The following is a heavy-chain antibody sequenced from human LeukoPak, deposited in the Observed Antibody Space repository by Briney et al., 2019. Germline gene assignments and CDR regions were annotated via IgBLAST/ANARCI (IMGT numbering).Heavy chain of an antibody. J-gene: IGHJ4*02. CDR3: ANLNSGYATDF. CDR1: GFTFSSYA. D-gene: IGHD5-12*01. CDR2: ISDGAATT. V-gene: IGHV3-23*01. Sequence: TGGSLRLSCTASGFTFSSYAMSWVRQAPGKGLEWVSLISDGAATTYYADSVKGRFTISRDNSKNTLYLQMISLRAEDTAVYYCANLNSGYATDFWGQGTLVTVSS.